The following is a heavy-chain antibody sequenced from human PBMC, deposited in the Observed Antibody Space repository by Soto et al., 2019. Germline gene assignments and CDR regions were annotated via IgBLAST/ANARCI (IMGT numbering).Heavy chain of an antibody. CDR1: GFTFSSYA. Sequence: GGSRRLSCAASGFTFSSYAMSWVRQAPGKGLEWVSAISGSGGSTYYADSVKGRFTISRDNSKNTLYLQMNSLRAEDTAVYYCAKAKAFPYYYGMDVWGQGTTVTVSS. J-gene: IGHJ6*02. CDR2: ISGSGGST. V-gene: IGHV3-23*01. CDR3: AKAKAFPYYYGMDV.